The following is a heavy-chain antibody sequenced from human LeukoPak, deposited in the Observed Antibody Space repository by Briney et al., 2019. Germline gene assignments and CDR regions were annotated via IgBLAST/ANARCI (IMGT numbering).Heavy chain of an antibody. CDR1: GGSFSGYY. V-gene: IGHV4-34*01. Sequence: PSETLSLTCAVYGGSFSGYYWSWIRQPPGKGLEWIGEINHSGSTNYNPSLKSRVTISVDTSKNQFSLKLSSVTAADTAVYYCARDLSPWETRNPDAFDIWGQGTMVTVSS. CDR2: INHSGST. CDR3: ARDLSPWETRNPDAFDI. J-gene: IGHJ3*02. D-gene: IGHD1-14*01.